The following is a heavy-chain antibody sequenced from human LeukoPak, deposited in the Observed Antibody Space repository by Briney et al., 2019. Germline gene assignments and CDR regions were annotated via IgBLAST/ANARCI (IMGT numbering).Heavy chain of an antibody. CDR2: ISSSGSTI. J-gene: IGHJ5*02. CDR3: ARGSHSVLRYFDWLSRFDP. D-gene: IGHD3-9*01. V-gene: IGHV3-11*04. Sequence: PGGSLRLSCAASGFTFSDYYMSWIRQAPGKGLEWVSYISSSGSTIYYADSVKGRFTISRDNAKNTLYLQMNSLRAEDTAVYYCARGSHSVLRYFDWLSRFDPWGQGTLVTVSS. CDR1: GFTFSDYY.